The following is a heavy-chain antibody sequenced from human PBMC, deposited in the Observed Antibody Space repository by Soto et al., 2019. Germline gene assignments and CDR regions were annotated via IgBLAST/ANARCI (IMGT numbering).Heavy chain of an antibody. Sequence: SETLSLTCSVSGGSISSSFWSWIRQPPGKELEWIGYISYSGSTTYNPSLKSRITLSVDTSKNQFSLRVASVTAADTAVYYCARGHRAVQSYYYYGMDVWGQGTTVTVSS. CDR3: ARGHRAVQSYYYYGMDV. J-gene: IGHJ6*02. CDR2: ISYSGST. V-gene: IGHV4-59*01. CDR1: GGSISSSF. D-gene: IGHD1-26*01.